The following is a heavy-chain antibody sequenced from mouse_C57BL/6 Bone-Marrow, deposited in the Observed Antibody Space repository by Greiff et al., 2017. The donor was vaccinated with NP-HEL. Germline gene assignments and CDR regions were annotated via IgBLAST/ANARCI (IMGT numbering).Heavy chain of an antibody. Sequence: DVKLQESGPGLAKPSQTLSLTCSVTGYSITSDYWNWIRKFPGNKLEYMGYISYSGSTYYNPSLKSRISITRDTSKNQYYLQLNSVTTEDTATYYCARYPGLGELTGAMDYWGQGTSVTVSS. CDR1: GYSITSDY. V-gene: IGHV3-8*01. CDR3: ARYPGLGELTGAMDY. D-gene: IGHD4-1*01. CDR2: ISYSGST. J-gene: IGHJ4*01.